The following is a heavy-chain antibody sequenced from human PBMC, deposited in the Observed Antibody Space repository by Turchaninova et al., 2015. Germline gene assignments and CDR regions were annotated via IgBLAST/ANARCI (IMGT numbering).Heavy chain of an antibody. V-gene: IGHV7-4-1*02. CDR2: INTNTGNP. J-gene: IGHJ1*01. D-gene: IGHD4-11*01. CDR3: APYIYSNSAEYFQH. CDR1: GYTFTSYA. Sequence: QVQLVQSGSELKKPGASVKVSCKASGYTFTSYAMNWVRQAPGQGLEWMGWINTNTGNPTYAQGFTGRFGFSLDTSVSTAYLQISSLKAEATAVYYCAPYIYSNSAEYFQHWGQGTLVTVSS.